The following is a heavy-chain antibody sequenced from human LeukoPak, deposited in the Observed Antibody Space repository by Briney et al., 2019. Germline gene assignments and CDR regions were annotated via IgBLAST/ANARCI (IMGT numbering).Heavy chain of an antibody. CDR3: ARGSYGAYNYCDY. Sequence: PGGSLRLSCAASGFTFSSYGMHWVRQAPARGLEWVAVIGFDGSNKFYADSVKGRFTISRDNSKNTLYLQMNSLRAEDTAVCYCARGSYGAYNYCDYWGQGTLVTVSS. J-gene: IGHJ4*02. CDR1: GFTFSSYG. CDR2: IGFDGSNK. D-gene: IGHD4/OR15-4a*01. V-gene: IGHV3-33*01.